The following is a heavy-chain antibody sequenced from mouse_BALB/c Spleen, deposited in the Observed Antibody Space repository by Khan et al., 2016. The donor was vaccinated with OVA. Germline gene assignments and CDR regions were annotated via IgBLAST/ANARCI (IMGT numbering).Heavy chain of an antibody. CDR3: ARSGTISTVVATDFDS. CDR1: GYSITSDYA. J-gene: IGHJ2*01. D-gene: IGHD1-1*01. Sequence: VQLKQSGPGLVKPSQSLSLTCTVTGYSITSDYAWNWIRQFPGNKLEWMGYIKYSGSTSYNPSLKSRISITRNTSQNQFFLQLSSVTPEDTATYYCARSGTISTVVATDFDSWGQGTTLTVSS. V-gene: IGHV3-2*02. CDR2: IKYSGST.